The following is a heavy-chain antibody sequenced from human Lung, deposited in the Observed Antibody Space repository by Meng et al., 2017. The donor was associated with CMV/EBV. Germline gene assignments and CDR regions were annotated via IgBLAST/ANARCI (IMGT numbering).Heavy chain of an antibody. V-gene: IGHV3-23*01. CDR1: TFSSYA. CDR2: ISGSGGST. CDR3: ATPQASYSSGWYGAEYFQH. J-gene: IGHJ1*01. D-gene: IGHD6-19*01. Sequence: TFSSYAMSWVRQAPGKGLEWVSAISGSGGSTYYADSVKGRFTISRDNSKNTLYLQMNSLRAEDTAVYYCATPQASYSSGWYGAEYFQHWGQGTLVTVSS.